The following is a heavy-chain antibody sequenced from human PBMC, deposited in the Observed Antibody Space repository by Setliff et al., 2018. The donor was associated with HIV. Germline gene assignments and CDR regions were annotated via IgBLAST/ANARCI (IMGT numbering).Heavy chain of an antibody. D-gene: IGHD3-22*01. J-gene: IGHJ3*01. CDR2: IYYTGNT. Sequence: PSETLSLTCTVSGGSISSSSYYWGWIRQPPGKGLEWIGEIYYTGNTNYNPSLKSRVSISVDKSKNQFSLKLNSVTAADTAMYYCARRGDSSGYYDAFDVWGQGTKVTVSS. CDR3: ARRGDSSGYYDAFDV. CDR1: GGSISSSSYY. V-gene: IGHV4-39*07.